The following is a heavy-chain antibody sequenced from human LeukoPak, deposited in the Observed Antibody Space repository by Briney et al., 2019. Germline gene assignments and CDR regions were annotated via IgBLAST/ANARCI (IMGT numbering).Heavy chain of an antibody. D-gene: IGHD2-2*02. V-gene: IGHV1-18*04. J-gene: IGHJ4*02. CDR3: AREDIVVVPTAIRGGAFDY. CDR2: ISGYNGKT. CDR1: GGTFSSYA. Sequence: AASVKVSCKASGGTFSSYAISWVRQAPGQGLEWMGWISGYNGKTNYTQNIQGRLTMTTDTSTSTAYMELRSLRSDDTAVYYCAREDIVVVPTAIRGGAFDYWGQGTLVTVSS.